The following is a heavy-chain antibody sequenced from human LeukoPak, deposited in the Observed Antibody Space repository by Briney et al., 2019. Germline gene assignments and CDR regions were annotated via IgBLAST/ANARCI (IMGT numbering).Heavy chain of an antibody. CDR1: GFTFTTYA. D-gene: IGHD5-12*01. J-gene: IGHJ4*02. CDR2: ISGRTGAT. V-gene: IGHV3-23*01. CDR3: AKCGNSGCHLIDY. Sequence: GGSLRLSCAASGFTFTTYAMSWVRQAPGKGLEWVSAISGRTGATYYADSEKGRFSISRDNSKSTLYLQMDSLRAEDTAVYYCAKCGNSGCHLIDYWGQGTLVSVSS.